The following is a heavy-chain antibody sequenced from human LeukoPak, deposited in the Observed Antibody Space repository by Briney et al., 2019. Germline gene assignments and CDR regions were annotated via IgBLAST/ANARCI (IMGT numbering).Heavy chain of an antibody. Sequence: SGGSLRLSCAASGFTFSSYSMNWVRQAPGKGLEWVSYISSSSSTIYYADSVKGRFTISRDNAKNSLYLQMNSLRAEDTAVYYCAKDLIMFGGVVPFDYWGQGTLVTVSS. D-gene: IGHD3-16*01. CDR2: ISSSSSTI. V-gene: IGHV3-48*01. CDR3: AKDLIMFGGVVPFDY. CDR1: GFTFSSYS. J-gene: IGHJ4*02.